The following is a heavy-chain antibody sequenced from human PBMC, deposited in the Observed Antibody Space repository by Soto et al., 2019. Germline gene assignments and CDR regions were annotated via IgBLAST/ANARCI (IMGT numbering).Heavy chain of an antibody. CDR3: ARGLCSSTSCYRAPYYYYYMDV. CDR1: GGSFSGYY. CDR2: INHSGST. D-gene: IGHD2-2*01. V-gene: IGHV4-34*01. Sequence: SETLSLTCAVYGGSFSGYYWSWIRQPPGKGLEWIGEINHSGSTNYNPSLKSRVTISVDTSKNQFSLKLSSVTAADTAVYYCARGLCSSTSCYRAPYYYYYMDVWGKGTTVTVSS. J-gene: IGHJ6*03.